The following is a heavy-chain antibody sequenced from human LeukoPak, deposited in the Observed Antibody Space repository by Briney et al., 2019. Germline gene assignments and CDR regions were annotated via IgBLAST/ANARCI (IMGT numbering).Heavy chain of an antibody. CDR2: ISESGGST. J-gene: IGHJ4*02. V-gene: IGHV3-23*01. Sequence: GGSLRLSCAAAGFTFSSYGMSWVRQAPGKGLECVSGISESGGSTYYADSVKGRFTISRDNSKNTLYLQMNSLRAEDTAVYYCAKDRLSNDYWGQGTLVTVSS. D-gene: IGHD6-25*01. CDR3: AKDRLSNDY. CDR1: GFTFSSYG.